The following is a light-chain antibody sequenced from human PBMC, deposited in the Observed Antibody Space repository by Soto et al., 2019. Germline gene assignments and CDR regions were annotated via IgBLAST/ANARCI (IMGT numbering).Light chain of an antibody. J-gene: IGLJ3*02. CDR1: SSDVGLYKY. V-gene: IGLV2-14*03. CDR2: EVN. Sequence: QSALTQPASVSGSPGQSITISCTGTSSDVGLYKYVSWYQQHPGKAPKLMIYEVNNRPSGVSSRFSGSKSGNTASLTISGLQPDDEADYYCTSYTSSSTVVFGGGTK. CDR3: TSYTSSSTVV.